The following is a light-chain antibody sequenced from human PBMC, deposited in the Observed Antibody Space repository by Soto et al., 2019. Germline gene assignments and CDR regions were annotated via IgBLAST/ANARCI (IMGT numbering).Light chain of an antibody. V-gene: IGKV1-39*01. CDR2: DAS. CDR3: HSRA. Sequence: DIQMTQSPSSLSASVGDRVTITCRASQSISSYLNWYQQKPGKAPKLLIYDASTLESGVPSRFSGSGSETEFTLTISRLQPDDFATYFCHSRAFGQGTRL. J-gene: IGKJ5*01. CDR1: QSISSY.